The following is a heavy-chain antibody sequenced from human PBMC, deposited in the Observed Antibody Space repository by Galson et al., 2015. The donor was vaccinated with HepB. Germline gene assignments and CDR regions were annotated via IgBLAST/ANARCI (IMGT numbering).Heavy chain of an antibody. CDR3: ARVVRHMGGPTKYHYFMDV. D-gene: IGHD1-26*01. CDR2: IIPIFGTP. V-gene: IGHV1-69*13. Sequence: SVKVSCKASGDNFSNYAISWVRQAPGQGLEWMGGIIPIFGTPNHAQKLQGRVTITADESTTTAYMELSSLRSEDTAVYYCARVVRHMGGPTKYHYFMDVWGQGTTVTVSS. J-gene: IGHJ6*03. CDR1: GDNFSNYA.